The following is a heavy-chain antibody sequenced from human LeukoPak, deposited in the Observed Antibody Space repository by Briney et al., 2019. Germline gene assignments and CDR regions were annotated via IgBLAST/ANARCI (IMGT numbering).Heavy chain of an antibody. CDR2: VSWNSGSI. CDR1: GFTFDDYA. V-gene: IGHV3-9*01. Sequence: PGGSLRLSCAASGFTFDDYAMHWVRQAPGKGLEWVSSVSWNSGSIAYADSVKGRFTISRDNAKNSLYLQMSSLRAEDTALYYCAKDMRYDSSGYYFDYWGQGTLVTVSS. J-gene: IGHJ4*02. CDR3: AKDMRYDSSGYYFDY. D-gene: IGHD3-22*01.